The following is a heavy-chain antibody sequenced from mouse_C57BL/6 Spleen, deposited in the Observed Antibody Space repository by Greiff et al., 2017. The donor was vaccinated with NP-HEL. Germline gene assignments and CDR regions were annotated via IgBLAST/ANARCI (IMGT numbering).Heavy chain of an antibody. Sequence: QVQLQQSGPELVKPGASVKLSCKASGYTFTSYDINWVKQRPGQGLEWIGWIYPRDGRTKYNEKFKGKATVTVDTSSSTAYMELHSLTSEDSAVYFCARYDDGYPDYWGQGTTLTVSS. V-gene: IGHV1-85*01. CDR1: GYTFTSYD. CDR2: IYPRDGRT. CDR3: ARYDDGYPDY. D-gene: IGHD2-3*01. J-gene: IGHJ2*01.